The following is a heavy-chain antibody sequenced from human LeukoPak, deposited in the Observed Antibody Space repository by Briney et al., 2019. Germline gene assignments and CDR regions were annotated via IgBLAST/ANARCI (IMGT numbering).Heavy chain of an antibody. J-gene: IGHJ4*02. Sequence: GGSLRLSCAASGFTFSSYWMSWVHQAPGKGLEWVANIKQDGSEKYYVDSVKGRFTISRDNAKNSLYLQMNSLRAEDTAVYYCARVLLWFGESTYYFDYWGQGTLVTVSS. D-gene: IGHD3-10*01. V-gene: IGHV3-7*01. CDR2: IKQDGSEK. CDR3: ARVLLWFGESTYYFDY. CDR1: GFTFSSYW.